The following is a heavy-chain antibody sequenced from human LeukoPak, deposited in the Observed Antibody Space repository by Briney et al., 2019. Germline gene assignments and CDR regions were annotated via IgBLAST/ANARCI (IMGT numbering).Heavy chain of an antibody. V-gene: IGHV4-31*03. Sequence: SETLSLTCTVSGGSISSGGYYWSWIRQHPGKGLEWIGYIYYSGSTYYNPSLKSRLTISVDTSKNQFSLNLSSVTAADTAVYYCATARNYGGNYRWSQGTLVTVSS. D-gene: IGHD4-23*01. CDR2: IYYSGST. J-gene: IGHJ4*02. CDR3: ATARNYGGNYR. CDR1: GGSISSGGYY.